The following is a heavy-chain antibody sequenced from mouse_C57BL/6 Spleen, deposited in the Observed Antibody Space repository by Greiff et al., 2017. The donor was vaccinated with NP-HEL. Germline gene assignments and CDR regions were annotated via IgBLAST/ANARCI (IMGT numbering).Heavy chain of an antibody. J-gene: IGHJ2*01. Sequence: EVQVVESGGGLVQPGGSMKLSCAASGFTFSDAWMDWVRQSPEKGLEWVAEIRNNANNHATYYAESVKGRFTISRDDSKSSVYLQMSSLRAEETGIYYCTRRGREGFDDWGQGTTLTVSS. D-gene: IGHD3-3*01. CDR2: IRNNANNHAT. CDR1: GFTFSDAW. V-gene: IGHV6-6*01. CDR3: TRRGREGFDD.